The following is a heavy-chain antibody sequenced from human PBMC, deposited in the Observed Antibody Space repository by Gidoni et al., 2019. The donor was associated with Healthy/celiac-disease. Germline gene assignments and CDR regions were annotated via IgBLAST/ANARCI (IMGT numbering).Heavy chain of an antibody. J-gene: IGHJ6*02. CDR3: ASRGRWLRLGYYYYGMDV. D-gene: IGHD5-12*01. V-gene: IGHV1-69*01. Sequence: QVQLVQSGAEVKKPGSSVKVSCTASGGTFRSYAISWVRQAPGQGLEWMGGIIPIFGTANYEQKFQGRVTITADESTSTAYMELSSLRSEDTAVYYCASRGRWLRLGYYYYGMDVWGQGTTVTVSS. CDR2: IIPIFGTA. CDR1: GGTFRSYA.